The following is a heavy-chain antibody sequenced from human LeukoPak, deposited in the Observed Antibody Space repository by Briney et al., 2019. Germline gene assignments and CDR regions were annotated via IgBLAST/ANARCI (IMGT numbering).Heavy chain of an antibody. CDR2: ISGSGGST. CDR1: GCTFSSYA. V-gene: IGHV3-23*01. D-gene: IGHD3-10*01. J-gene: IGHJ4*02. CDR3: AKARSAVRGVIGYFDY. Sequence: TGGSLRLSCAASGCTFSSYAMSWVRQAPGKGLEWVSAISGSGGSTYYADSVKGRFTISRDNSKNTLYLQMNSLRAEDTAVYYCAKARSAVRGVIGYFDYWGQGTLVTVSS.